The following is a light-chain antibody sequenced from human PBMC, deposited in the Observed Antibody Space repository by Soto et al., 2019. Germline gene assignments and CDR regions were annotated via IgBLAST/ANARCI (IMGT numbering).Light chain of an antibody. CDR1: QSVNSY. CDR3: QQRSDWPPFT. V-gene: IGKV3-11*01. J-gene: IGKJ3*01. Sequence: EIVLTQSPATLSLSPGERATLSCRASQSVNSYLAWYQQKPGQAPRLLIYDASNRATGIPARFSGSGSGTDFTLTISSLEPEDFAVYYCQQRSDWPPFTFGPWTKVDIK. CDR2: DAS.